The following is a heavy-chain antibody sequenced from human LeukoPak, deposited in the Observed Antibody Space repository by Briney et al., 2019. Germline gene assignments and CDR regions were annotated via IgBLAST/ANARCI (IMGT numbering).Heavy chain of an antibody. J-gene: IGHJ4*02. V-gene: IGHV1-24*01. D-gene: IGHD4-23*01. CDR2: FDPEDGET. CDR1: GYTLTELS. CDR3: ANDYGGNWYFDY. Sequence: ASVKVSCKVSGYTLTELSMHWVRQAPGKGLEWMGGFDPEDGETIYAQKLQGRVTMTTDTSTSTAYMELRSLRSDDTAVYYCANDYGGNWYFDYWGQGTLVTVSS.